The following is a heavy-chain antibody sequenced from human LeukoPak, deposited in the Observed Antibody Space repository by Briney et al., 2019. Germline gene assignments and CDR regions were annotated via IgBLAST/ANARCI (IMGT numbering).Heavy chain of an antibody. D-gene: IGHD6-19*01. CDR2: ISSSSSYI. CDR1: GFTFSSYS. J-gene: IGHJ6*03. CDR3: AKGGIEVASTSYYYYMDV. V-gene: IGHV3-21*04. Sequence: GGSLRLSCAASGFTFSSYSMNWVRQAPGKGLEWVSSISSSSSYIYYADSVKGRFTISRDNAKNTLYLQMTSLRAEDTAVYYCAKGGIEVASTSYYYYMDVWGKGTTVTISS.